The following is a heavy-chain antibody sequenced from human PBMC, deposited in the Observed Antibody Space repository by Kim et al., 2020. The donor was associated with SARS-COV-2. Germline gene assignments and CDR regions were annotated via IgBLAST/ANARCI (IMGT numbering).Heavy chain of an antibody. CDR3: ARDGAGGARGPFDY. Sequence: SETLSLTCTVSGGSISSYYWSWIRQPPGKGLEWIGYIYYSGSTNYNPSLKSRVTISVDTSKNQFSLKLSSVTAADTAVYYCARDGAGGARGPFDYWGQGTLVTVSS. CDR2: IYYSGST. J-gene: IGHJ4*02. D-gene: IGHD1-26*01. CDR1: GGSISSYY. V-gene: IGHV4-59*01.